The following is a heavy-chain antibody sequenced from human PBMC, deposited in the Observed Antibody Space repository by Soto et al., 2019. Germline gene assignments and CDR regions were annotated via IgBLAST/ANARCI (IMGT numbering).Heavy chain of an antibody. Sequence: QIQLVQSGAEMKEPGSSVKVSCKTSGGTFSSSAISWLRQAPGQGLEWMGGIIPLFRTPDYAQKFQGRVTIAADESPSTAYMELSSLRSEDTAVYYCARDNDRLQLGRNYYYILDVWGQGTTITVSS. V-gene: IGHV1-69*12. CDR2: IIPLFRTP. CDR1: GGTFSSSA. J-gene: IGHJ6*02. D-gene: IGHD4-4*01. CDR3: ARDNDRLQLGRNYYYILDV.